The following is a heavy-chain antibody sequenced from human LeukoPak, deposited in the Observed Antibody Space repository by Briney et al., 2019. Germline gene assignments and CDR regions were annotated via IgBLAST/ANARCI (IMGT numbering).Heavy chain of an antibody. CDR1: GFTFSSYG. CDR2: ISYDGSNK. CDR3: AKIALSWVADTIDY. J-gene: IGHJ4*02. V-gene: IGHV3-30*18. D-gene: IGHD6-19*01. Sequence: QPGGSLRLSCAASGFTFSSYGMHWVRQAPGKGLEWVAVISYDGSNKYYADSVKGRFTISRDNSKNTLYLQMNSLRAEDTAVYYCAKIALSWVADTIDYWGQGTLVTVSS.